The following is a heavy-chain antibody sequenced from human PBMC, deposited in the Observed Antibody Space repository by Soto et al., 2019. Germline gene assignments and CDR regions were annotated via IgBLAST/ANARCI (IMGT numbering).Heavy chain of an antibody. CDR3: ARHSGYDYVFDY. J-gene: IGHJ4*02. D-gene: IGHD5-12*01. CDR2: INPNNGDT. CDR1: GYSFTGYY. Sequence: ASVKVSCKASGYSFTGYYIHLVLQAPGQGLEWMGWINPNNGDTNYAQKFQGRVSMTRDTSTSTAYMELSSLRFDDTAVYCCARHSGYDYVFDYWGQGTLVTVSS. V-gene: IGHV1-2*02.